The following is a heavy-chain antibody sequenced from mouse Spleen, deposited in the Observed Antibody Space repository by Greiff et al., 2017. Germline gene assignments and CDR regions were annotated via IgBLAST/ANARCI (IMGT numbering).Heavy chain of an antibody. J-gene: IGHJ2*01. D-gene: IGHD1-1*01. V-gene: IGHV1-50*01. CDR3: ARRGSSYVDY. Sequence: QVQLKQPGAELVKPGASVKLSCKASGYTFTSYWMQWVKQRPGQGLEWIGEIDPSDSYTNYNQKFKGKATLTVDTSSSTAYMQLSSLTSEDSAVYYCARRGSSYVDYWGQGTTLTVSS. CDR1: GYTFTSYW. CDR2: IDPSDSYT.